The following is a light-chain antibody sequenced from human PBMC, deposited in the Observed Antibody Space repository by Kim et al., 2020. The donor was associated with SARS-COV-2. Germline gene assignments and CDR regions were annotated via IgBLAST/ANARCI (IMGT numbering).Light chain of an antibody. CDR3: ATWDDSLSGHVV. J-gene: IGLJ2*01. CDR1: SSNIGSNY. CDR2: RNN. Sequence: QSVLTQPPSASGTPGQRVTISCSGSSSNIGSNYVYWYQQLPGTAPKLLIYRNNKWPSGVPDRFSGSKSGTSASLAISGLRSEDEADYYCATWDDSLSGHVVFGEGTQLTVL. V-gene: IGLV1-47*01.